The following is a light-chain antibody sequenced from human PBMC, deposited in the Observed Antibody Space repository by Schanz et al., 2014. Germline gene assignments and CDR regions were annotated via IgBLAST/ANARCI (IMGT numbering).Light chain of an antibody. V-gene: IGKV3-20*01. CDR1: QSVSSSY. CDR3: QQYGTSPYT. Sequence: EIVLTQSPATLSLSPGERATLSCRASQSVSSSYLAWYQQKPGQAPRLLIYGASSRATGIPDRFSGSGSGTEFHLTIRRMQSEDFAVYYCQQYGTSPYTFGQGTKLEIK. J-gene: IGKJ2*01. CDR2: GAS.